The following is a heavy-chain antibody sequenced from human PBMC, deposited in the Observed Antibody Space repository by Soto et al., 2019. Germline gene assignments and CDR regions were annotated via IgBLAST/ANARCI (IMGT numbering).Heavy chain of an antibody. J-gene: IGHJ5*02. CDR3: AREFEGYYGSGSYPWFDP. CDR2: ISRSSSYI. D-gene: IGHD3-10*01. V-gene: IGHV3-21*01. Sequence: GGSLRLSCAASGFTFSSYSMNWVRQAPGKGLEWVSSISRSSSYIYYADSVKGRFTISRDNAKNSLYLQMNSLRAEDTAVYYCAREFEGYYGSGSYPWFDPWGQGTLVTVSS. CDR1: GFTFSSYS.